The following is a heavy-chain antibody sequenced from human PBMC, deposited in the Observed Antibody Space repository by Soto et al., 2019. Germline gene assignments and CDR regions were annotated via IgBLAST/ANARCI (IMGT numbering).Heavy chain of an antibody. CDR2: ISSSGTTK. Sequence: QVQLVESGGGMVKPGGSLRLSCAASGFIFSDYYMSWIRQAPGKGLEWISYISSSGTTKYYTDSVKGRFTISRDNTKNSLYLQMNSLRAEDAAVYYCARTRPYLPTDWGQWTMVTVSS. V-gene: IGHV3-11*01. CDR1: GFIFSDYY. J-gene: IGHJ3*01. CDR3: ARTRPYLPTD. D-gene: IGHD1-26*01.